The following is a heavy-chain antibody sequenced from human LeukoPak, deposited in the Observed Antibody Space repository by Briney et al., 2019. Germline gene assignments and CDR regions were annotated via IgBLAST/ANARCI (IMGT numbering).Heavy chain of an antibody. V-gene: IGHV4-34*09. Sequence: PSETLSLTCAVYGGSFSGYYWSWIRQPPGKELEWIGHMYISGSTNYNPSLKSRVTISVDTSKNQFSLKLSSVTAADTAVYYCASYSSSSDYWGQGTLVTVSS. J-gene: IGHJ4*02. CDR3: ASYSSSSDY. D-gene: IGHD6-6*01. CDR1: GGSFSGYY. CDR2: MYISGST.